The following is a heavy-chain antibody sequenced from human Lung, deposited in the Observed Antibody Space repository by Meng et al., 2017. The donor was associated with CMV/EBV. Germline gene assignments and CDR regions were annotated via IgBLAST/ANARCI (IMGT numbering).Heavy chain of an antibody. CDR2: IYGDDEK. CDR3: ARAAARPSDWFDP. J-gene: IGHJ5*02. Sequence: QITLKESVPTLVKPTKTLSLTCAFSGFSLSTSGVGGGWIRQPPGKALECLASIYGDDEKRYSPSLESRLTVTKDTSKNQVVLTMTNMVPVDTATDYCARAAARPSDWFDPWGQGTLVTVSS. D-gene: IGHD6-6*01. V-gene: IGHV2-5*02. CDR1: GFSLSTSGVG.